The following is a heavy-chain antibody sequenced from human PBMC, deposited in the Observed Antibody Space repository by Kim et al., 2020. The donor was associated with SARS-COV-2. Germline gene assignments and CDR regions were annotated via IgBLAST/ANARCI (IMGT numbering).Heavy chain of an antibody. Sequence: ASVKVSCKASGYTFTSYYMHWVRQAPGQGLEWMGIINPSGGSTSYAQKFQGRVTMTRDTSTSTVYMELSSLRSEDTAVYYCARDWGSDILTGPLIYGMDVWGQGTTVTVSS. D-gene: IGHD3-9*01. V-gene: IGHV1-46*01. J-gene: IGHJ6*02. CDR2: INPSGGST. CDR1: GYTFTSYY. CDR3: ARDWGSDILTGPLIYGMDV.